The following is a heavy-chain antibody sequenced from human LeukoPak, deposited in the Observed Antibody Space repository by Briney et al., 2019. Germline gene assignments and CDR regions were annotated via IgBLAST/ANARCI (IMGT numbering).Heavy chain of an antibody. J-gene: IGHJ6*02. D-gene: IGHD6-13*01. Sequence: PSETLSLTCTVSGGSISSYYWSWIWQPPGKGLEWIGYIYYSGSTNYNPSLKSRVTISVDTSKNQFSLKLSSVTAADTAVYYCARESRYSSRFYQGDYYYGMDVWGQGTTVTVSS. CDR2: IYYSGST. CDR3: ARESRYSSRFYQGDYYYGMDV. CDR1: GGSISSYY. V-gene: IGHV4-59*01.